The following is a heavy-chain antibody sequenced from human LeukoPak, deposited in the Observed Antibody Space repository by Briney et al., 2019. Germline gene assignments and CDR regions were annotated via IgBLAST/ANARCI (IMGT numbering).Heavy chain of an antibody. V-gene: IGHV4-34*01. CDR1: GGSFSGYY. CDR3: ARRDSSGYLVDY. J-gene: IGHJ4*02. CDR2: INHSGST. D-gene: IGHD3-22*01. Sequence: KASETLSLTCAVYGGSFSGYYWSWIRQPPGKGLEWIGEINHSGSTNYNPSLKSRVTISVDTSKNQFSLKLSSVTAADTAVYYCARRDSSGYLVDYWGQGTLVTVSS.